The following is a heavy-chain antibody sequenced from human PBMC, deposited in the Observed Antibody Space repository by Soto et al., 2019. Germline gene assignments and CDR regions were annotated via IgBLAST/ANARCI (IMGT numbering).Heavy chain of an antibody. CDR3: ARTAFYYDSNGYFFDY. D-gene: IGHD3-22*01. Sequence: QVQLVESGGGVVQPGRSLRLSCAASGFTFSNYGMHWVRQAPGKGLEWVAVIWYDGSNKYYADSVKGRFTISRDNSKNTLYLQMNSLRAEDTAVYYCARTAFYYDSNGYFFDYWGQGNLVTVSS. J-gene: IGHJ4*02. V-gene: IGHV3-33*01. CDR1: GFTFSNYG. CDR2: IWYDGSNK.